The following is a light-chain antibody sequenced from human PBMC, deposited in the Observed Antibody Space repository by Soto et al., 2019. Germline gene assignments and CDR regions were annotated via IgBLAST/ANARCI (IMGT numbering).Light chain of an antibody. CDR1: QYISNY. CDR2: AAS. J-gene: IGKJ1*01. CDR3: QQSYSTPWT. Sequence: DLQMTQSPSSLSASVGDRVTITCRASQYISNYLSWYQQKPGQAPKLLIYAASSLQSGVPSRFSGSGSGTDFTLTISSLQPEDSATYFCQQSYSTPWTFGQGTKVEIK. V-gene: IGKV1-39*01.